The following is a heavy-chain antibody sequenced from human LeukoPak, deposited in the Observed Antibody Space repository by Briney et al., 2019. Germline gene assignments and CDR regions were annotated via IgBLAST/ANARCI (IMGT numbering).Heavy chain of an antibody. CDR2: ISGSGGST. CDR3: AKVSGSYSGSYGWFDT. V-gene: IGHV3-23*01. CDR1: GFTFSSYS. J-gene: IGHJ5*02. Sequence: GGSLRLSCAASGFTFSSYSMSWVRQPPAKGLESVSAISGSGGSTYYADSVKGRFTISRDNSKHTLYLQMNSLRAEDTAVYYCAKVSGSYSGSYGWFDTWGQGTLVTVSS. D-gene: IGHD1-26*01.